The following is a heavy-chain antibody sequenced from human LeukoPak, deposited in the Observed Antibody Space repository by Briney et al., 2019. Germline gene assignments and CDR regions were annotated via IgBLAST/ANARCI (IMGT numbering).Heavy chain of an antibody. D-gene: IGHD2-2*01. CDR1: GFTFSNYA. V-gene: IGHV3-21*01. CDR3: ARDPTADDY. Sequence: GGSLRLSCKASGFTFSNYAMNWVRQAPGKGLEWVSSITSVSSYKYYADSVKGRFTISRDNAKNSLFLQMNSLRAEDTAIYYCARDPTADDYWGQGTLVTVSS. CDR2: ITSVSSYK. J-gene: IGHJ4*02.